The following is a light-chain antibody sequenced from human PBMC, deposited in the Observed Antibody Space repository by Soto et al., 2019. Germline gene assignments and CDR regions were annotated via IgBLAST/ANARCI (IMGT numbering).Light chain of an antibody. CDR1: SSDIGDYYY. CDR3: ISYTTSSTVL. V-gene: IGLV2-14*03. J-gene: IGLJ2*01. Sequence: QSALTQPASVSGSPGQSITISCTGTSSDIGDYYYVSRYQQHPGKAPKLMIYDVSNRPSGVSDRFSGSKSDNTASLTISGLQAEDEADYYCISYTTSSTVLVGGGTKLTVL. CDR2: DVS.